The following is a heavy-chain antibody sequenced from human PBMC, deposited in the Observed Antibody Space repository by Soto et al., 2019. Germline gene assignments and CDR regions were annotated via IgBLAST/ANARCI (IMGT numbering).Heavy chain of an antibody. Sequence: PGGSMKLSIESSGFTFNTYSMHWVRQPGGKGLEWRGAIWYDGTQKYYADSVKGRFIISRDNSKKTLYLEMNSLRAEDTAVYYCARAGGTTVTGLWHFDSWGQGTLVTVPQ. D-gene: IGHD4-17*01. V-gene: IGHV3-33*01. CDR2: IWYDGTQK. CDR1: GFTFNTYS. J-gene: IGHJ4*02. CDR3: ARAGGTTVTGLWHFDS.